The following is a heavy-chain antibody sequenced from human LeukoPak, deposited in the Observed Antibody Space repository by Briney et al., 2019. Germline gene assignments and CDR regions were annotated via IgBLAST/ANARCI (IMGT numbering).Heavy chain of an antibody. CDR2: ISGSGNRT. D-gene: IGHD4-17*01. Sequence: GGSLRLSCAASGYTFSSYAMSWVRQAPGKGLEWVSSISGSGNRTYYADSVKGRFTISRDNSKNTLFLQMNSLRAEDTAVYYCAKGGSSRYGDSGAEYFQHWGQGTLVTVSS. V-gene: IGHV3-23*01. CDR1: GYTFSSYA. CDR3: AKGGSSRYGDSGAEYFQH. J-gene: IGHJ1*01.